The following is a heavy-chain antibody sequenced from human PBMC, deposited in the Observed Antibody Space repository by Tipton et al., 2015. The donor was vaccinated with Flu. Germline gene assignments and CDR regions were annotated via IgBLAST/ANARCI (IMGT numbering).Heavy chain of an antibody. D-gene: IGHD3-9*01. CDR2: IYYSGST. CDR1: GGSISSGGYY. Sequence: LRLSCTVSGGSISSGGYYWSWIRQHPGKGLEWIGYIYYSGSTYYNPSLKSRVTISVDTSKNQFSLKLSSVTAADTAVYYCARGAGHCDILTGYYPSYFDYWGQGTLVTVSS. CDR3: ARGAGHCDILTGYYPSYFDY. J-gene: IGHJ4*02. V-gene: IGHV4-31*03.